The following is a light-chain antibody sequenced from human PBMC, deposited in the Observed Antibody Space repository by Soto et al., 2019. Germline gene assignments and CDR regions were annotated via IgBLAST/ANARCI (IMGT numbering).Light chain of an antibody. Sequence: QSVLTQPPSASGTPGQRVTISCTGTSSDVGGYNYVSWYQQHPGKAPKLMIYDVSKRPSGVPDRFSGSKSGNTASLTISGLQAEDEADYYCCSYAGSAWVFGGGTKLTVL. CDR2: DVS. V-gene: IGLV2-11*01. CDR1: SSDVGGYNY. CDR3: CSYAGSAWV. J-gene: IGLJ3*02.